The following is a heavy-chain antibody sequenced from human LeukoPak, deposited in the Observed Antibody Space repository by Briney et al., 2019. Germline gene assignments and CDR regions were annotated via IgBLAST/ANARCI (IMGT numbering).Heavy chain of an antibody. D-gene: IGHD4-11*01. CDR2: IYTSGST. J-gene: IGHJ4*02. CDR3: ARGRDDYDY. CDR1: GFTFSSYA. V-gene: IGHV4-59*10. Sequence: PGGSLRLSCAASGFTFSSYAMSWVRQAPGKGLEWIGRIYTSGSTNYNPSLKSRVTMSVDTSKNQFSLKLSSVTAADTAVYYCARGRDDYDYWGQGTLVTVSS.